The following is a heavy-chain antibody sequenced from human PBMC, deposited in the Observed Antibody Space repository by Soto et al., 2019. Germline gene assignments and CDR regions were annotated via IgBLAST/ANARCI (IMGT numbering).Heavy chain of an antibody. CDR2: IYYSGST. V-gene: IGHV4-59*02. D-gene: IGHD3-3*01. CDR3: AREDGPAYYDFWSGYRYSDY. J-gene: IGHJ4*02. Sequence: QVQLQESGPGLVKPWETLSLTCTVSGGSVSSYYWGWIRQPPGKGLEWIGDIYYSGSTNYNHSLRSRQAVSVDKYKTKSSMKITYVTAADTAVYYCAREDGPAYYDFWSGYRYSDYWGQGTLDNASS. CDR1: GGSVSSYY.